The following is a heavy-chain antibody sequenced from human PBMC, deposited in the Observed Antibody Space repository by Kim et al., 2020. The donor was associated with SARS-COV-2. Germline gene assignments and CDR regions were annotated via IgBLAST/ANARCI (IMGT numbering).Heavy chain of an antibody. CDR1: GFTFSSYD. CDR3: ARGGGSGSYSGDAFDI. D-gene: IGHD3-10*01. CDR2: IGTAGDT. V-gene: IGHV3-13*04. J-gene: IGHJ3*02. Sequence: GGSLRLSCAASGFTFSSYDMHWVRQATGKGLEWVSAIGTAGDTYYPGSVKGRFTISRENANNSLYLQMNSLRAGDTAVYYCARGGGSGSYSGDAFDIWGQGTMVTVSS.